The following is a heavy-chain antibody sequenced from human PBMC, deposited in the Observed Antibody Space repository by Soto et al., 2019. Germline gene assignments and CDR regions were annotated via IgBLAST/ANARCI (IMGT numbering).Heavy chain of an antibody. CDR3: TTDSTPITMVRGVIIALDYFDY. CDR2: IKSKTDGGTT. V-gene: IGHV3-15*07. CDR1: GFTFSNAW. J-gene: IGHJ4*02. Sequence: GGSLRFSCAASGFTFSNAWMNWVRQAPGKGLEWVGRIKSKTDGGTTDYAAPVKGRFTISRADSKNTLYLQMNSLKTEDTAVYYCTTDSTPITMVRGVIIALDYFDYWGQGTLVTVSS. D-gene: IGHD3-10*01.